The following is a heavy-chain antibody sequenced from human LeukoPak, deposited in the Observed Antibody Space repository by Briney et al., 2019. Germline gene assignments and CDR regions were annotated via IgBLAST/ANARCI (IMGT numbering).Heavy chain of an antibody. J-gene: IGHJ4*02. Sequence: PSETLSLTCTVSGGSISSTIYYWGWIRHPPGKGLEWIGSIYYRGSTYYNPSLKSRVAISVDTSKNQFSLKLSSVTAADTAVYYCARGRRGPQLGRGGRLFDYWGQGTLVTVSS. D-gene: IGHD6-13*01. CDR2: IYYRGST. CDR1: GGSISSTIYY. V-gene: IGHV4-39*07. CDR3: ARGRRGPQLGRGGRLFDY.